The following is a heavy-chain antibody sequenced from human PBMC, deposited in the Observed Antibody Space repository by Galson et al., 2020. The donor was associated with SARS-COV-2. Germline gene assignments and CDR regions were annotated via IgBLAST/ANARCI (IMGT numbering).Heavy chain of an antibody. J-gene: IGHJ3*02. Sequence: GESLKISCAASGFTFSSYGMHWVRQAPGKGLEWVAVIWYDGSNKYYADSVKGRFTISRDNSKNTLYLQMNSLRAEDTAVYYCARRRQQLDDAFDIWGQGTMVTVSS. CDR1: GFTFSSYG. D-gene: IGHD6-13*01. V-gene: IGHV3-33*01. CDR2: IWYDGSNK. CDR3: ARRRQQLDDAFDI.